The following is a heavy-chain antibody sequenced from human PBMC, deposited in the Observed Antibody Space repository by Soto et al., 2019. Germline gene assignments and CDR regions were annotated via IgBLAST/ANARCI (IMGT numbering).Heavy chain of an antibody. CDR2: IYYSGST. V-gene: IGHV4-59*08. J-gene: IGHJ4*02. CDR1: GGSIGSSY. CDR3: ARHHDS. Sequence: SETLSLTCTVSGGSIGSSYWNWIRQPPRKGLEWIGYIYYSGSTNYNPSLKSRVTISVDTSKNQFSLKLSSVTAADTAVYYCARHHDSWGQGTLVTVSS.